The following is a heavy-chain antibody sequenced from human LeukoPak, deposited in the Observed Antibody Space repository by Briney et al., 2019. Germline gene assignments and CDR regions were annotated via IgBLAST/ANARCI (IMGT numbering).Heavy chain of an antibody. CDR1: GFTFSSYG. CDR2: IWYDGSNK. CDR3: AKDQGGAFDI. Sequence: GRSLRLSCAASGFTFSSYGMHWVRQAPGKGLEWVAVIWYDGSNKYYADSVKGRFTISRDKSKNTLYLQMNSLRAEDTAVYYCAKDQGGAFDIWGQGTMVTVSS. V-gene: IGHV3-33*03. D-gene: IGHD3-16*01. J-gene: IGHJ3*02.